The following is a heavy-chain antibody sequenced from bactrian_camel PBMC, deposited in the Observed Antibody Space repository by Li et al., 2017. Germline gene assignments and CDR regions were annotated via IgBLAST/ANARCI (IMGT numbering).Heavy chain of an antibody. D-gene: IGHD5*01. J-gene: IGHJ4*01. V-gene: IGHV3S1*01. Sequence: HVQLVESGGGSVQAGGSLRLNCAFDAYTPTSVRMAWFRQAPGKEREGVAAIVTLGGTTYYDDSVTGRFTISQDNAKRTTYLQMDHLRTEDTAIYYCAAGWSYGVGTLLRRHYDYWGLGTQVTVS. CDR1: AYTPTSVR. CDR3: AAGWSYGVGTLLRRHYDY. CDR2: IVTLGGTT.